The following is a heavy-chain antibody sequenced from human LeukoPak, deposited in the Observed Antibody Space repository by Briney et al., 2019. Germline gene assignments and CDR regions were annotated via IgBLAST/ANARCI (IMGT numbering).Heavy chain of an antibody. CDR2: INSSSSTI. CDR1: GFTFSIYS. CDR3: ARVVKYYDFWSGYEPLFDY. V-gene: IGHV3-48*01. D-gene: IGHD3-3*01. J-gene: IGHJ4*02. Sequence: GGSLRLSCAASGFTFSIYSMKWVRQAPGKGRECVSYINSSSSTIFYADSVKGRFTISRDNAKNSLYLQMNSLRAEDTAVYYCARVVKYYDFWSGYEPLFDYWGQGTLVTVSS.